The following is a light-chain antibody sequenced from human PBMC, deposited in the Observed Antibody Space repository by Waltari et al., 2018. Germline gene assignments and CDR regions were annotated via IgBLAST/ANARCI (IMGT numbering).Light chain of an antibody. CDR1: QSVNKNY. V-gene: IGKV3-20*01. CDR3: QQYGTSPFT. CDR2: GAS. J-gene: IGKJ3*01. Sequence: EVVLTQSPGTLSVSPGERATLPCRAGQSVNKNYVALYQQRPGQAPKLLIYGASTRATDIPTRFSGSGSGTDFTLTITRLGPEDFAVYFCQQYGTSPFTFGPGTKVDLK.